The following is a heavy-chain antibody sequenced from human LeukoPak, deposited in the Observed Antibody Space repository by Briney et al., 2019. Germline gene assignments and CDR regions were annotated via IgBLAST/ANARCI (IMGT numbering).Heavy chain of an antibody. CDR3: AAGYYIGSYYYGMDV. Sequence: PSETLSLTCAVSGGSISSGGYSWSWIRQPPGKGLEWIGYIYHSGSTYYNPSLKSRVTISVDRSKNQFSLKLSSVTAADTAVYYCAAGYYIGSYYYGMDVWGQGTTVTVSS. D-gene: IGHD3-9*01. CDR1: GGSISSGGYS. V-gene: IGHV4-30-2*01. CDR2: IYHSGST. J-gene: IGHJ6*02.